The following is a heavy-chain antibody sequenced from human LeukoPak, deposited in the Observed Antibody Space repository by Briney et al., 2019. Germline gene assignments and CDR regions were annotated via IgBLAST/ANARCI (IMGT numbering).Heavy chain of an antibody. CDR2: INHRGST. V-gene: IGHV4-34*01. Sequence: PSETLSLTCDVYGGSFSVYYWSWIRQPPGKGLGWIGEINHRGSTNYNPSLKSRVTISVDTPKNQFSLRLNSVTAADTAVYYCARGNLWDYRRYYYYMDVWGKGTTVTVSS. J-gene: IGHJ6*03. D-gene: IGHD4-11*01. CDR1: GGSFSVYY. CDR3: ARGNLWDYRRYYYYMDV.